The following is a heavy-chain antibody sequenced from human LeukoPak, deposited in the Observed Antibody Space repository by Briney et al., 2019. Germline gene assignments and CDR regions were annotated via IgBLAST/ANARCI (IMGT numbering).Heavy chain of an antibody. Sequence: ASVKVSCKASGYTFTRYDINWVRQATGQGLEWMGWMNPNSGNTGYAQKFQGRVTITRNTSISTAYMELSSLRSEDTAVYYCARGWGDYNEPVVYWGQGTLVTVSS. V-gene: IGHV1-8*03. CDR1: GYTFTRYD. D-gene: IGHD4-17*01. CDR2: MNPNSGNT. J-gene: IGHJ4*02. CDR3: ARGWGDYNEPVVY.